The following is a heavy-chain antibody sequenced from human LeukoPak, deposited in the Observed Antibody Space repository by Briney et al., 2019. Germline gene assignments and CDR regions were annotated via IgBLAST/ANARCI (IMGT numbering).Heavy chain of an antibody. J-gene: IGHJ4*02. CDR3: ARSGGYGWDY. Sequence: GTSLRLSCVASGFTFNNYWMTWVRQAPGKGLEWVANIKPDGSEGYYLDSLKGRFTISRDNAKNSLYLEMTNLRVEDTAVYYCARSGGYGWDYWGQGALVTVSS. D-gene: IGHD5-12*01. V-gene: IGHV3-7*01. CDR1: GFTFNNYW. CDR2: IKPDGSEG.